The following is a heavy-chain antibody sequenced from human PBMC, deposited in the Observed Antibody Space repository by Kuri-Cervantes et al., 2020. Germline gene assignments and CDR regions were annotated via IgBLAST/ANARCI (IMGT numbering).Heavy chain of an antibody. CDR3: ARDGRSGSYPRGFFDC. V-gene: IGHV3-33*01. J-gene: IGHJ4*02. CDR2: IWYDGSKK. CDR1: GFTFSSYG. Sequence: GGSLRLSCVPSGFTFSSYGMHWVRQAPGKGLEWVAVIWYDGSKKYHADSVEGRFTISRDNSRNLLYLQMNSLRAEDTAVYYCARDGRSGSYPRGFFDCWGQGTLVTVSS. D-gene: IGHD1-26*01.